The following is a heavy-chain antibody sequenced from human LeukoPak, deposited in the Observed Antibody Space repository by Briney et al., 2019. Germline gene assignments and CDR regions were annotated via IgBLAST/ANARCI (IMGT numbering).Heavy chain of an antibody. CDR3: AKGSF. CDR2: ITGSGYNT. J-gene: IGHJ4*02. CDR1: GFSFSNFA. D-gene: IGHD3-10*01. Sequence: GGSLRLSCAAPGFSFSNFAMSWVRQAPGKGLEWVSAITGSGYNTYYADSVKGRFTSSRDNSKNTLYLQMNNLRAEDTAAYYCAKGSFWGQGTLVTVSS. V-gene: IGHV3-23*01.